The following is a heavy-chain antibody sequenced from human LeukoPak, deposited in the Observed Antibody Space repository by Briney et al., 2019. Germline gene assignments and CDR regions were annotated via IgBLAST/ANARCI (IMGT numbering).Heavy chain of an antibody. D-gene: IGHD3-10*01. CDR3: AKDVLWFGELDAFDI. CDR1: GFTFSSYT. CDR2: ISSSSSYI. J-gene: IGHJ3*02. V-gene: IGHV3-21*01. Sequence: GGSLRLSCAASGFTFSSYTMNWARQAPGKGLEWVSSISSSSSYIYYADSVKGRFTISRDNAKNSLYLQMNSLRAEDTAVYYCAKDVLWFGELDAFDIWGRGTMFTVSS.